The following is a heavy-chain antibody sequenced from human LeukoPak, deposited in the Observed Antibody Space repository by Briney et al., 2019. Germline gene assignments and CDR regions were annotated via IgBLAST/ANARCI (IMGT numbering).Heavy chain of an antibody. CDR3: ARGGGWTGARKYFDY. CDR2: IYYSGST. J-gene: IGHJ4*02. CDR1: GGSFSYYY. D-gene: IGHD3/OR15-3a*01. Sequence: SETLSLTCTVSGGSFSYYYWSWIRQPPGKGLEWIGFIYYSGSTNYNPSLRSRVTISVDTSKNQFSLRLTSVTAADTAVYYCARGGGWTGARKYFDYWGQGTLVTVSS. V-gene: IGHV4-59*01.